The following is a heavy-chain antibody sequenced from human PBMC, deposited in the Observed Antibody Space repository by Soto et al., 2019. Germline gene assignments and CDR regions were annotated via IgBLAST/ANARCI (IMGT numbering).Heavy chain of an antibody. CDR3: GRDAGRRFDY. V-gene: IGHV3-7*01. D-gene: IGHD6-13*01. J-gene: IGHJ4*02. CDR1: GFTFSSYW. CDR2: MNRDGSEK. Sequence: EVQLVESGGGLVQPGGSLRLSCAASGFTFSSYWMTWARRAPGKGLEWVASMNRDGSEKRYVDSVEGRFTISRDNAKNSLFLQMNSLSPDDTAVYYCGRDAGRRFDYWGQGSRVTVSS.